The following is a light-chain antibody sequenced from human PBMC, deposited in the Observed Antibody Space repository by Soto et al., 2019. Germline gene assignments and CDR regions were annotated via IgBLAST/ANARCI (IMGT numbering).Light chain of an antibody. CDR1: QNILSN. J-gene: IGKJ5*01. CDR3: QQYNNWPIT. V-gene: IGKV3-15*01. Sequence: ELVLTQSPGTLSLSPGERVTLSCRASQNILSNLAWYQQKPGQAPRLLIYGASTRATGIPARFSGSGSGTEFTLTISGLQSEDFAVYYCQQYNNWPITFGQGTRLEIK. CDR2: GAS.